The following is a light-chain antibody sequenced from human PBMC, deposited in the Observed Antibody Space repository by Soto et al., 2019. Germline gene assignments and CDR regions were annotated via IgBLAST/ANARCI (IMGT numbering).Light chain of an antibody. Sequence: QTAQTQPVAEGKSPGQSSTLSCKKKSSDVGSHNCASWYQQHPGKAPKLMIYDVSNRPSGVSYRFSGSKSGNTASLTISGLQAEDEADYYCSSCTSSNTFVFGTGTKVTVL. CDR1: SSDVGSHNC. V-gene: IGLV2-14*03. J-gene: IGLJ1*01. CDR3: SSCTSSNTFV. CDR2: DVS.